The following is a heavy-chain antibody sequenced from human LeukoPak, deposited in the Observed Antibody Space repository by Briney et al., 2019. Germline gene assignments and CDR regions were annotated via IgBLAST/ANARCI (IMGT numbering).Heavy chain of an antibody. CDR1: GFTFGSYS. Sequence: PGGSRRLSCAASGFTFGSYSMNWFRQAPGKGLEWVANINQDGGAKYYVDSLKGRFTISRDNIEKSLYLQLNSPTADDTAVYFCARAPTTGTVDYWGQGTLVTVSS. J-gene: IGHJ4*02. V-gene: IGHV3-7*01. CDR3: ARAPTTGTVDY. CDR2: INQDGGAK. D-gene: IGHD1-1*01.